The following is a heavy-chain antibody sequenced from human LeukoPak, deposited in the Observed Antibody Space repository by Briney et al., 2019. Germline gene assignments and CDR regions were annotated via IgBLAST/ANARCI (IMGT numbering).Heavy chain of an antibody. CDR3: ARDVGYDFCSGYNNWFDP. CDR1: GFTFSSYW. D-gene: IGHD3-3*01. Sequence: GGSLRLSCAASGFTFSSYWMSWVRQAPGKGLEWVANIKQDGSEKYYVDSVKGRFTISRDNAKNSLYLQMNSLRAEDTAVYYCARDVGYDFCSGYNNWFDPWGQGTLVTVSP. CDR2: IKQDGSEK. J-gene: IGHJ5*02. V-gene: IGHV3-7*01.